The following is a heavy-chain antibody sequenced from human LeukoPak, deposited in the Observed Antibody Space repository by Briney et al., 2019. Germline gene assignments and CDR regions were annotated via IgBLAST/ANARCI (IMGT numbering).Heavy chain of an antibody. Sequence: SQTLSLTCTVSGGSISSGDYYWSWIRQPPGNGLEWIGYISYSGSTSYNPSLKRRVTISVDTSKNQFSLKLSSVTAADTAVYYCARTKYYYGSGSYCGGPNYYYYMDVWGKGTTVTVSS. V-gene: IGHV4-30-4*08. CDR2: ISYSGST. J-gene: IGHJ6*03. D-gene: IGHD3-10*01. CDR3: ARTKYYYGSGSYCGGPNYYYYMDV. CDR1: GGSISSGDYY.